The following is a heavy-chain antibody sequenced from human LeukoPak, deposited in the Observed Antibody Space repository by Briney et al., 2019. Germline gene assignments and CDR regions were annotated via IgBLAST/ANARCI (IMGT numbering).Heavy chain of an antibody. V-gene: IGHV3-23*01. J-gene: IGHJ4*02. CDR1: GFTFSSYS. CDR3: AKESEFWSGPHDY. Sequence: GGSLRLSCAASGFTFSSYSMNWVRQAPGKGLEWVSAISGSGGSTYYADSVKGRFTISRDNSKNTLYLQMNSLRAEDTAVYYCAKESEFWSGPHDYWGQGTLVTVSS. CDR2: ISGSGGST. D-gene: IGHD3-3*01.